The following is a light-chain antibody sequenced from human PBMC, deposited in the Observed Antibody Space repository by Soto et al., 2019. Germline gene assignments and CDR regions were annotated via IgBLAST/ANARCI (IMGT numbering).Light chain of an antibody. CDR1: QSLLHSNGYNY. CDR2: LAS. Sequence: DVVMTQSPLSLPVTPGEPASISCRSSQSLLHSNGYNYLAWFLQKAGQSPQLXIELASSRASGVPDRVSGSGSGTDVTLEISSVEAEDVGIYYCMQLLHPPLTFGGGTKVDIK. V-gene: IGKV2-28*01. J-gene: IGKJ4*01. CDR3: MQLLHPPLT.